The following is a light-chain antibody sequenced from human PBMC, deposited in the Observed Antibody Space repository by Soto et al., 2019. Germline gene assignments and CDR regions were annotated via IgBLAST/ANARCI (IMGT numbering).Light chain of an antibody. Sequence: EIVLTQSPGTLSLSPGERATLSCRASQSVSSSYLAWYQQKPGQAPRLLIYGASSRATGIPDRFSGSGSGTDFTLTISRLEPVDFAVSYCQQYGSSPLTFGGGTKVEIK. CDR3: QQYGSSPLT. CDR1: QSVSSSY. CDR2: GAS. J-gene: IGKJ4*01. V-gene: IGKV3-20*01.